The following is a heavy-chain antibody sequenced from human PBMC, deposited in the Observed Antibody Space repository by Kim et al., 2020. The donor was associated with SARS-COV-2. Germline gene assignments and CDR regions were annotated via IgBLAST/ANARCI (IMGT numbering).Heavy chain of an antibody. CDR3: AKGTSASDNFDY. CDR1: GFTFSSYG. CDR2: ISYDGSNK. V-gene: IGHV3-30*18. Sequence: GRSLRLSCAASGFTFSSYGMHWVRQAPGKGLEWVAVISYDGSNKYYADSVKGRFTISRDNSKNTLYLQMNSLRAEDTAVYYCAKGTSASDNFDYWGQGTLVTVSS. D-gene: IGHD3-10*01. J-gene: IGHJ4*02.